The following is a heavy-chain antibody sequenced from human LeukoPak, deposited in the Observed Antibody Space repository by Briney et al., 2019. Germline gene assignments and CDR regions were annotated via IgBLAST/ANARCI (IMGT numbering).Heavy chain of an antibody. Sequence: GGSLRLSCAASGFTFSSYSMNWVRLAPGKGPEWVSSISSSSSYIYYADSVKGRFTISRDNAKNSLYLQMNSLRAEDTAVYYCARGSLWFGELSSWGQGTLVTVSS. CDR3: ARGSLWFGELSS. CDR2: ISSSSSYI. D-gene: IGHD3-10*01. V-gene: IGHV3-21*01. J-gene: IGHJ5*02. CDR1: GFTFSSYS.